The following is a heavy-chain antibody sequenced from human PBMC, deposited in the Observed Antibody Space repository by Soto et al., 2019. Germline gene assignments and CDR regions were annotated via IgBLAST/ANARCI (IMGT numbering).Heavy chain of an antibody. CDR1: GYTFSNYD. V-gene: IGHV1-8*01. CDR3: AKVSRKGSAIDFDY. J-gene: IGHJ4*02. CDR2: VNPNNRDT. Sequence: QVQLVQSGAELKKPGASVKVSCKASGYTFSNYDMNWVRQATGQGPEWIGWVNPNNRDTGYAQKFQGRVPXTTDISTTTAYMELTSLRSEDTAIYYCAKVSRKGSAIDFDYWGQGTLITVSS. D-gene: IGHD3-10*01.